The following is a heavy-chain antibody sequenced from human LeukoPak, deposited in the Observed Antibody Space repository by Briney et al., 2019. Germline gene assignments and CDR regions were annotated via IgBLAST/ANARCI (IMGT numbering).Heavy chain of an antibody. Sequence: SETLSLTCTVSGGSISSYYWSWIRQPPGKGPEWIGYIYYSGSTNYNPSLKSRVTISVDTSKNQFSLKLSSVTAADTAVYYCARAIAAYKAWFDPWGQGTLVTVSS. CDR2: IYYSGST. J-gene: IGHJ5*02. CDR3: ARAIAAYKAWFDP. V-gene: IGHV4-59*08. D-gene: IGHD6-13*01. CDR1: GGSISSYY.